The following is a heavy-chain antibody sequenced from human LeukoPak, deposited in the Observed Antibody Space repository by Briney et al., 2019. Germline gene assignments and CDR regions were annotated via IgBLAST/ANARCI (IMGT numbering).Heavy chain of an antibody. CDR2: IYYSRIT. J-gene: IGHJ6*03. CDR1: GGSIIHGSYY. CDR3: ARVHYDTSGYRYYYYYMDV. V-gene: IGHV4-39*07. Sequence: SETLSLTCYVSGGSIIHGSYYWGWIRQPPGKGLEWIGSIYYSRITYYNPALKSRATLTVDTSTNQSSLRLTSMTAADTAVYFCARVHYDTSGYRYYYYYMDVWGKGTTVTVSS. D-gene: IGHD3-22*01.